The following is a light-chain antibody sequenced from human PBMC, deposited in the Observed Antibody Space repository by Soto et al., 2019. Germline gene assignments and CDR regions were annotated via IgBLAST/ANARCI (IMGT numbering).Light chain of an antibody. V-gene: IGKV4-1*01. CDR1: QSVLYSSNNKNY. Sequence: DIVMTQSPDSLAVSLGERATINCKSSQSVLYSSNNKNYLAWYQQKPGQPPKLLIYWASTRESGVPDRFSGSGSGTDFTLTISSLQAEDVAVYYCKQYHSTPPTFGQGTKLEIK. CDR2: WAS. J-gene: IGKJ2*01. CDR3: KQYHSTPPT.